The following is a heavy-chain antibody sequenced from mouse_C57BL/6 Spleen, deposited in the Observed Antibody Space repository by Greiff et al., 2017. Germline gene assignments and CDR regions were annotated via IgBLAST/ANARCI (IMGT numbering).Heavy chain of an antibody. CDR2: IHPNSGST. CDR3: ARRRDSSWYFNY. Sequence: VQLQQPGAELVKPGASVQLSCKASGYTFTSYWMHWVKQRPGQGLEWIGMIHPNSGSTNYNEKFKSKATLTVDKSSSTAYMQLSSLASEDSAVYYCARRRDSSWYFNYWSQGTTLTGSS. V-gene: IGHV1-64*01. D-gene: IGHD1-1*01. CDR1: GYTFTSYW. J-gene: IGHJ2*01.